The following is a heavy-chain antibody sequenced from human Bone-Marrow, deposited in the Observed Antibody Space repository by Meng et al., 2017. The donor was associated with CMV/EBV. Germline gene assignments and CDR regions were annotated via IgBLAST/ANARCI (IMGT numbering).Heavy chain of an antibody. CDR1: GFTFGNYA. V-gene: IGHV3-23*01. CDR3: AKDGPIRMDV. J-gene: IGHJ6*02. Sequence: GESLKISCAASGFTFGNYAMSWVRQAPGKGLEWVSSISGSGGSTYYADSVKGRFTISRENFKNIVYLEMNSLRPEDTAVYYCAKDGPIRMDVWGQGTTVTVSS. CDR2: ISGSGGST.